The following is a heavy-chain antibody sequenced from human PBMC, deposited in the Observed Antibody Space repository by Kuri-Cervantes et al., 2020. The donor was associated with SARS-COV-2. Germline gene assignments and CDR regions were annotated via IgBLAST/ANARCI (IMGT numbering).Heavy chain of an antibody. J-gene: IGHJ5*02. Sequence: GESLKISCAASGFTFSSYSMNWVRQAPGKGLEWVSSISSSSSYIYYADSVKGRFTISRDNAKNSLYLQMNSLRAEDTAVYYCAKSNTISYYDFWSGYYPDNWFDPWGQGTLVTVSS. CDR1: GFTFSSYS. D-gene: IGHD3-3*01. CDR3: AKSNTISYYDFWSGYYPDNWFDP. CDR2: ISSSSSYI. V-gene: IGHV3-21*01.